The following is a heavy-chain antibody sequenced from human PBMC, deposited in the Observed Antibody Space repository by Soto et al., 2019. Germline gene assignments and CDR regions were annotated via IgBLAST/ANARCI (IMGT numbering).Heavy chain of an antibody. Sequence: GGSLRLSCAASGFAFSSYGMHWVRQAPGKGLEWVAVISHDGNNKYYADSVKGRFTISRDNSKNTLFLQMSSLGVEDTAVFYCAKGLEVGALYYGMNVWGQGTTVTVSS. V-gene: IGHV3-30*18. D-gene: IGHD1-26*01. J-gene: IGHJ6*02. CDR1: GFAFSSYG. CDR2: ISHDGNNK. CDR3: AKGLEVGALYYGMNV.